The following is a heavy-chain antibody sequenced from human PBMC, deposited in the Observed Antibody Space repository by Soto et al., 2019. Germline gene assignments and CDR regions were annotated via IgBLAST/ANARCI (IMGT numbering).Heavy chain of an antibody. D-gene: IGHD3-16*02. J-gene: IGHJ4*02. CDR2: IKSKTDGGTT. Sequence: PGGSLRLSCAASGFTVSSNYMSWVRQAPGKGLEWVGRIKSKTDGGTTDYAAPVKGRFTISRDDSKNTLYLQMNSLKTEDTAVYYCTTRVYDYVWGSYPSSSRSPLDYWGQGTLVTVSS. V-gene: IGHV3-15*01. CDR1: GFTVSSNY. CDR3: TTRVYDYVWGSYPSSSRSPLDY.